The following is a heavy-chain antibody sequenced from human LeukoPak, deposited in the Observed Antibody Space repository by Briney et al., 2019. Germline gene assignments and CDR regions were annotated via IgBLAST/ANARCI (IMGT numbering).Heavy chain of an antibody. D-gene: IGHD1-26*01. CDR1: GGSISSGSYY. V-gene: IGHV4-61*02. CDR3: ARRSIVGATFDY. Sequence: SETLSLTCTVSGGSISSGSYYWSWIRQPAGKGLEWIGRIYTSGSTNYNPSLKSRVTISVDTSKNQFSLKLSSVTAADTAVYYCARRSIVGATFDYWGQGTLVTVSS. CDR2: IYTSGST. J-gene: IGHJ4*02.